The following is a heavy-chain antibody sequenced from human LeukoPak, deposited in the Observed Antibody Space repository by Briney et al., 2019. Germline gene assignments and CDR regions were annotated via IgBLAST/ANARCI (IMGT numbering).Heavy chain of an antibody. CDR2: ISSSGST. J-gene: IGHJ6*03. CDR3: AGDYYYMDV. V-gene: IGHV4-61*02. CDR1: GDSISSGDYY. Sequence: SETLSLTCTVSGDSISSGDYYWSWIRQPAGKGLEWIGRISSSGSTNYNPSLKSRVTISVDTSKNQFSLKLSSVTAADTAVYYCAGDYYYMDVWGKGTTVTVSS.